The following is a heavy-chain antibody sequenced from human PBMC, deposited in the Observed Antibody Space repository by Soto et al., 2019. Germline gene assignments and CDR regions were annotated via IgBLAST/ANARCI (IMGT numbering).Heavy chain of an antibody. D-gene: IGHD3-3*01. CDR3: APPPPGGPYRGFLDY. CDR2: VYHSGTT. CDR1: GGSISSYY. V-gene: IGHV4-59*01. Sequence: PSETLSLTCTVSGGSISSYYWSWIRQPPGKGPEWIGYVYHSGTTNYNPSLESRVTMSLDTSKNQFSLKLSAVTTADTAVYYCAPPPPGGPYRGFLDYWSRGPLVTASS. J-gene: IGHJ4*02.